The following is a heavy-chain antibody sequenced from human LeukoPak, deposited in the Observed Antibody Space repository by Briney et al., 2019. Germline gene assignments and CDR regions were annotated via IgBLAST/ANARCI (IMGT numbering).Heavy chain of an antibody. V-gene: IGHV1-18*01. CDR1: GYTFTSYG. CDR3: ARDLPEDYGDYYYYGMDV. Sequence: GASVKVSCKASGYTFTSYGISWVRQAPGQGLEWMGWISAYNGNTNYAQKFQGWVTMTRDTSISTAYMELSRLRSDDTAVYYCARDLPEDYGDYYYYGMDVWGQGTTVTVSS. D-gene: IGHD4-17*01. CDR2: ISAYNGNT. J-gene: IGHJ6*02.